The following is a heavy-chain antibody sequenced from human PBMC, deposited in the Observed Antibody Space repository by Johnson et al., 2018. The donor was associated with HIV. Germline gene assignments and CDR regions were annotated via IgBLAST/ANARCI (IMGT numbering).Heavy chain of an antibody. V-gene: IGHV3-7*05. CDR2: IKQDGSEK. CDR1: GFTFSYYW. J-gene: IGHJ3*02. CDR3: ARAVADGWYSHDAFDI. Sequence: VQLVESGGGLVQPGGSLRLSCAASGFTFSYYWMSWVRQAPGKGLEWLANIKQDGSEKYYVDSVKGRFTISRDNAKNSLYLQMNSLRAEDTAVYYCARAVADGWYSHDAFDIWGQGTMVTVSS. D-gene: IGHD6-19*01.